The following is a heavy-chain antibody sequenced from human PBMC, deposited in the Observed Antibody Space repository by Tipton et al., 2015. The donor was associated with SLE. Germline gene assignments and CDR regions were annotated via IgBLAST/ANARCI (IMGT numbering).Heavy chain of an antibody. D-gene: IGHD2-2*01. Sequence: TLSLTCSVSEYSIKRGFYWGWIRQSPGKGLEWIVNMYHSGTTYYNPSLKSRVAISVDTSNNQFSLNLKSVTAADTAVFYCAVGYCSSTSCQREYFQHWGQGILVTVSS. CDR1: EYSIKRGFY. V-gene: IGHV4-38-2*02. J-gene: IGHJ1*01. CDR2: MYHSGTT. CDR3: AVGYCSSTSCQREYFQH.